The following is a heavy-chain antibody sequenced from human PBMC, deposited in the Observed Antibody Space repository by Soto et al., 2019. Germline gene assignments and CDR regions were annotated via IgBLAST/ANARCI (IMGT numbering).Heavy chain of an antibody. CDR3: ARERRLLRILASYAYYFDY. CDR2: IWYDGSNK. CDR1: GFTFSSYG. J-gene: IGHJ4*02. V-gene: IGHV3-33*01. Sequence: SGGSLRLSCAASGFTFSSYGMHWVRQAPGKGLEWVAVIWYDGSNKYYADSVKGRFTISRDNSKNTLYLQMNSLRAEDTAVYYCARERRLLRILASYAYYFDYWGQGTLVTVSS. D-gene: IGHD3-3*01.